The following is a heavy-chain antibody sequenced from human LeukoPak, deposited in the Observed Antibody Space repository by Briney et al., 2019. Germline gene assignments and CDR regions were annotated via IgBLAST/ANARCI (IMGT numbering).Heavy chain of an antibody. D-gene: IGHD4-17*01. J-gene: IGHJ4*02. CDR1: GFTFSSYA. CDR3: AKAVNYGDHVYYFDY. V-gene: IGHV3-23*01. CDR2: ISGSGGST. Sequence: PGGSLRLSRAASGFTFSSYAMSWVRQAPGKGLEWVSAISGSGGSTYYADSVKGRFTISRDNSKNTLYLQMNSLRAEDTAVYYCAKAVNYGDHVYYFDYWGQGTLVTVSS.